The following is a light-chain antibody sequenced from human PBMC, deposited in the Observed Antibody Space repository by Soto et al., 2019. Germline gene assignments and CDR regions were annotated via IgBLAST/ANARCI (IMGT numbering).Light chain of an antibody. V-gene: IGKV3-20*01. J-gene: IGKJ5*01. CDR2: DAY. CDR1: QSLRGNY. CDR3: QQYGTSAPIT. Sequence: EIVLTQSPGSLSLSPGERATLSCRTSQSLRGNYLAWHQQEPGQAPRLLIYDAYSRATGIPDRFSGSGSGTDFTLTISRVEPEDVGVYFCQQYGTSAPITFGQGTRLEIE.